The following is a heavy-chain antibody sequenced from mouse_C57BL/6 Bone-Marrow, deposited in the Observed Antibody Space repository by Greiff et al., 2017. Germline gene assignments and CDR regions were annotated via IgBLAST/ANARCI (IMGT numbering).Heavy chain of an antibody. CDR2: ISSGGSYT. V-gene: IGHV5-6*01. CDR1: GFTFSSYG. J-gene: IGHJ3*01. CDR3: ARGLTWFAY. D-gene: IGHD6-1*01. Sequence: EVKLVESGGDLVKPGGSLKLSCAASGFTFSSYGMSWVRQTPDKRLEWVATISSGGSYTYYPDSVKGRFTISRDNAKNTLYLQMSSLKSEDTAMYYCARGLTWFAYWGQGTLVTVSA.